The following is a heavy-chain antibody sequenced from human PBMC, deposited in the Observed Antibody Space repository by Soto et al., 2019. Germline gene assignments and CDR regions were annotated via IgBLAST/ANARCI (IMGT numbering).Heavy chain of an antibody. V-gene: IGHV1-69*01. CDR1: GDTFMNYA. D-gene: IGHD6-19*01. CDR3: ARGQVAGDFYYYGMDV. CDR2: IIALFGAP. J-gene: IGHJ6*02. Sequence: QVQLVQSGAEVAKPGSSVKVSCKASGDTFMNYAMSWVRQGPRQGLEWVGGIIALFGAPKYAQTFQDSVKITADESTSTVYMEESSLREADTGVYNCARGQVAGDFYYYGMDVWGQGTTVTVS.